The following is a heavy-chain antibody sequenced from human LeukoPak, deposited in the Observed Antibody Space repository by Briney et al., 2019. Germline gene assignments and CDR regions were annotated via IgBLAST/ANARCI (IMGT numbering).Heavy chain of an antibody. Sequence: ASVKVSCKASGYTSTGYYMHWVRQAPGQGLEWMGWINPNSGGTNYAQKFQGRVTMTRDTSISTAYMELSRLRSDDTAVYYCARPNLYSSSWYTAGDAFDIWGQGTMVTVSS. CDR3: ARPNLYSSSWYTAGDAFDI. CDR2: INPNSGGT. V-gene: IGHV1-2*02. J-gene: IGHJ3*02. D-gene: IGHD6-13*01. CDR1: GYTSTGYY.